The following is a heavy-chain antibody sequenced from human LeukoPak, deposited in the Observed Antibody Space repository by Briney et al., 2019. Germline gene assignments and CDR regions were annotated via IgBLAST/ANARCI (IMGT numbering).Heavy chain of an antibody. CDR2: ISSSGGNT. D-gene: IGHD4/OR15-4a*01. J-gene: IGHJ3*02. CDR1: GFTFSGYV. CDR3: VKESGFMVAPNSAFDI. Sequence: GGSLRLSCAASGFTFSGYVMSWVRQAPGKGLNWVSVISSSGGNTYYADSVKGRFTISRDNSKNTLYLQMSSLRAEDTAVYYCVKESGFMVAPNSAFDIWGQGTMVTVSS. V-gene: IGHV3-23*01.